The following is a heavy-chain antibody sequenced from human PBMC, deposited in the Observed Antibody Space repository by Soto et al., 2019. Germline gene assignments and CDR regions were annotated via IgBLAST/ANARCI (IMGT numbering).Heavy chain of an antibody. J-gene: IGHJ4*02. Sequence: QVQLVQSGAEVKKPGASVKVSCKASGYTFTTYYIHCVRQAPGQGLEWMGIINPSSGSTSSAQKFQGRVTMTGDKSTSTVYMELSSLRSEDTAVYYCSRAPFASGSGWYDYWGQGTLVTVAS. V-gene: IGHV1-46*03. CDR2: INPSSGST. CDR1: GYTFTTYY. CDR3: SRAPFASGSGWYDY. D-gene: IGHD6-19*01.